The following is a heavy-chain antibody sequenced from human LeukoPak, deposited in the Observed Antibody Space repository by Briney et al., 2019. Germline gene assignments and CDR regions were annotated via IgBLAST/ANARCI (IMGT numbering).Heavy chain of an antibody. Sequence: ASVKVSCKTSGYTFTYFGITWVRQAPGQGLEWMGWISTYNGNAKYAQNLQGRVTMTTDTSTTTVYMELRSLRSDDTAVYYCARAPSSSWYHSDAFDIWGQGTMVTVSS. V-gene: IGHV1-18*01. CDR2: ISTYNGNA. J-gene: IGHJ3*02. CDR1: GYTFTYFG. D-gene: IGHD6-13*01. CDR3: ARAPSSSWYHSDAFDI.